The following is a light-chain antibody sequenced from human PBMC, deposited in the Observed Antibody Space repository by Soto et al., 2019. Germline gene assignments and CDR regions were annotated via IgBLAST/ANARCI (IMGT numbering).Light chain of an antibody. J-gene: IGKJ1*01. Sequence: EIVLPQSPGTLSLSPGESATLSCRASQSVSSNYLAWYQQKPGQAHRLLIYGASSRATGIPDRFSGSGSGTDFTLTISRLEPEDFAVYYCQQYGSSPRTVGQGTKVDIK. CDR3: QQYGSSPRT. CDR2: GAS. V-gene: IGKV3-20*01. CDR1: QSVSSNY.